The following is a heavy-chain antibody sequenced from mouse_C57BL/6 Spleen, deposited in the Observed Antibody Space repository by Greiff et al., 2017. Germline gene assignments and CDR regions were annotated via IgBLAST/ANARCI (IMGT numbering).Heavy chain of an antibody. J-gene: IGHJ4*01. D-gene: IGHD2-5*01. V-gene: IGHV1-81*01. CDR1: GYTFTSYG. CDR2: IYPRSGNT. Sequence: QVQLQQSGAELARPGASVKLSCKASGYTFTSYGISWVKQRTGQGLEWIGEIYPRSGNTYYNEKFKGKATLTADKSSSTAYMELRSLTSEDSAVYFCARDSNYDAMDYWGQGTSVTVS. CDR3: ARDSNYDAMDY.